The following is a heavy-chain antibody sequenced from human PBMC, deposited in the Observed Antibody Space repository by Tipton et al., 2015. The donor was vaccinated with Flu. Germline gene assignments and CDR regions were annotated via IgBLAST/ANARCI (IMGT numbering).Heavy chain of an antibody. V-gene: IGHV1-18*01. CDR2: ISAYNGNT. CDR3: ARDLTRSIAVAGNPDY. D-gene: IGHD6-19*01. Sequence: QLVQSGAEVKKPGASVKVSCKASGYTFTSYGISWVRQAPGLGLEWMGWISAYNGNTNYAQKLQGRVTMTTDTSTSTAYMELRSLRSDDTAGYYWARDLTRSIAVAGNPDYWGQGTLVTVSA. CDR1: GYTFTSYG. J-gene: IGHJ4*02.